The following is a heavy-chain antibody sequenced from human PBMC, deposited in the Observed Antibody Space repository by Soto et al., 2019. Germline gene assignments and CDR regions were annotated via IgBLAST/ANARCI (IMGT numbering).Heavy chain of an antibody. CDR3: ASGGSTVTREFDY. CDR2: INPNSGDT. Sequence: QVQLVQSGAEVKKPRASVKVSCKASGYTFTGFFIHWVRQAPGQGLEWMGWINPNSGDTEYAQNFQGWVTMTRDTSISTAYMELSRLRSDDTAVYYCASGGSTVTREFDYWGQGTLVSVSS. CDR1: GYTFTGFF. J-gene: IGHJ4*02. D-gene: IGHD4-17*01. V-gene: IGHV1-2*04.